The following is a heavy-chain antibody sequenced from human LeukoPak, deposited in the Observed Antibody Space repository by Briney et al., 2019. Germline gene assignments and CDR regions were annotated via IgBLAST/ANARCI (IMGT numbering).Heavy chain of an antibody. CDR1: GGSISSYY. CDR2: IYYSGST. CDR3: ARFSGYYDAFDI. D-gene: IGHD2/OR15-2a*01. Sequence: SETLSLTCTVSGGSISSYYWSWIRQPPGKGLEWIGYIYYSGSTNYNPSLKSRVTISVDTSKNQFSLKLTSVTAADTAVYYCARFSGYYDAFDIWGQGTMVTVSS. J-gene: IGHJ3*02. V-gene: IGHV4-59*08.